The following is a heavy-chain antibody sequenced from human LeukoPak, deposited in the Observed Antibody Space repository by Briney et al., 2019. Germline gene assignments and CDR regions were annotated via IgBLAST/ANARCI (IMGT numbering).Heavy chain of an antibody. J-gene: IGHJ4*02. CDR3: ARSGNCGGDCYPGDY. D-gene: IGHD2-21*02. Sequence: SETLSLTCTVSGGSISSGDYYWSWIRQPPGKGLEWIGYIYYSGSTYYNPSLKSRVTISVDTSKNQFSLKLSSVTAADTAVYYCARSGNCGGDCYPGDYWGQGTLVTVSS. V-gene: IGHV4-30-4*01. CDR1: GGSISSGDYY. CDR2: IYYSGST.